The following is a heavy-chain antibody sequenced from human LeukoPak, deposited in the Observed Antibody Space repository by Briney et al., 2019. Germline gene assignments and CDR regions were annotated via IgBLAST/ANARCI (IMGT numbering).Heavy chain of an antibody. CDR1: GGSLSSGAYY. CDR2: IYYSGST. Sequence: SETLSLTCTAFGGSLSSGAYYWGWIRQPPGKGLEWIGHIYYSGSTYYNPSLKSRVTMSVDTSKNQFSLKLSSVTAADTAVYYCARGGSPDFDWLLFHYWGQGTLVTVSS. CDR3: ARGGSPDFDWLLFHY. J-gene: IGHJ4*02. D-gene: IGHD3-9*01. V-gene: IGHV4-30-4*01.